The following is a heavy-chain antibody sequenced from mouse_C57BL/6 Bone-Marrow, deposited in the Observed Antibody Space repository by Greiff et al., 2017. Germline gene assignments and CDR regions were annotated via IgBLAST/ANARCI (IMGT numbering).Heavy chain of an antibody. CDR1: GFTFSSYA. D-gene: IGHD2-5*01. V-gene: IGHV5-4*01. J-gene: IGHJ3*01. CDR2: ISDGGSYT. CDR3: ARDRYYSNCGFAY. Sequence: EVKLMESGGGLVKPGGSLKLSCAASGFTFSSYAMSWVRQTPEKRLEWVATISDGGSYTYYPDNVKGRFTISRDNAKNNLYLQMSHLKSEDTAMYYCARDRYYSNCGFAYWGQGTLVTVSA.